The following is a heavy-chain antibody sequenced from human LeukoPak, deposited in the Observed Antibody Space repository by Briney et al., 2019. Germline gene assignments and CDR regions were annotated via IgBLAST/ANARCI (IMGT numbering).Heavy chain of an antibody. CDR2: IVVGSGNT. CDR1: GFTFTSSA. V-gene: IGHV1-58*01. Sequence: ASVKVSCKASGFTFTSSAVQWVRQARGQRLEWIGWIVVGSGNTNYAQKFQERVTITRDMSTSTAYMELSSMRSEDTAVYYCAAVRGGGSYSVYWGQGTLVTVSS. J-gene: IGHJ4*02. D-gene: IGHD1-26*01. CDR3: AAVRGGGSYSVY.